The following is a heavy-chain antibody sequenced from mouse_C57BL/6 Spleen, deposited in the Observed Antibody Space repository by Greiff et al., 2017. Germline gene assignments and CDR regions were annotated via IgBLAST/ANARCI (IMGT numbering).Heavy chain of an antibody. J-gene: IGHJ4*01. D-gene: IGHD4-1*01. CDR2: IRLKSDNYAT. CDR1: GFTFSNYW. CDR3: TAWDGYYAMDY. Sequence: EVQGVESGGGLVQPGGSMKLSCVASGFTFSNYWMNWVRQSPEKGLEWVAQIRLKSDNYATHYAESGKGRFTISRDDSKSSGYLQMNNLRAEDTGIYYCTAWDGYYAMDYWGQGTSVTVSS. V-gene: IGHV6-3*01.